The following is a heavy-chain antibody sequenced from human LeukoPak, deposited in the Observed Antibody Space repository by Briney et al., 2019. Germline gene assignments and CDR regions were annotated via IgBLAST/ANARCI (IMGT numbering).Heavy chain of an antibody. V-gene: IGHV4-59*01. CDR1: GGSISSYY. CDR2: IYYSGST. J-gene: IGHJ5*02. D-gene: IGHD3-22*01. Sequence: PSETLSLTCTVSGGSISSYYWSWIRQPPGKGLEWIGYIYYSGSTNYNPSLKSRVTISVDTSKSQFSLKLTSVTAADTAVYYCARVGRYYYDSSGYFRKGWFDPWGQGTLVTVSS. CDR3: ARVGRYYYDSSGYFRKGWFDP.